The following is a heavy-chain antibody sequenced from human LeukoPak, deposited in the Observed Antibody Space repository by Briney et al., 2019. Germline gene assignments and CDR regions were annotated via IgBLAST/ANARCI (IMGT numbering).Heavy chain of an antibody. V-gene: IGHV4-59*01. J-gene: IGHJ6*03. CDR2: IFDSGST. Sequence: PSETLSLTCTVSGGSISSYYWSWIRQPTGKGLEWVGYIFDSGSTNYNPSLKSPVTISVDTSKNQFSLKLSSVTAADTAVYYCAREADYYDSSGFVHKYMDVWGKGTTVTVYS. CDR1: GGSISSYY. D-gene: IGHD3-22*01. CDR3: AREADYYDSSGFVHKYMDV.